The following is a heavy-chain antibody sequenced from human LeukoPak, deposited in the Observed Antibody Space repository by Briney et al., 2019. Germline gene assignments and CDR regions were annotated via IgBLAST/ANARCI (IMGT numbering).Heavy chain of an antibody. CDR2: ISSSSSCI. CDR3: ASTIFGGWFLFDY. V-gene: IGHV3-21*01. Sequence: GGSLRLSCAASGFTFSSYSMNWVRQAPGKGLEWVSSISSSSSCIYYADSVKGRFTISRDNAKNSLYLQMNSLRAEDTAVYYCASTIFGGWFLFDYWGQGTLVTVSS. J-gene: IGHJ4*02. CDR1: GFTFSSYS. D-gene: IGHD3-3*01.